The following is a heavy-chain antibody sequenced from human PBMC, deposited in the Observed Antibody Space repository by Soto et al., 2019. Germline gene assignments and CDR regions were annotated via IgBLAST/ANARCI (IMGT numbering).Heavy chain of an antibody. D-gene: IGHD2-21*02. V-gene: IGHV4-39*01. J-gene: IGHJ6*02. CDR2: FSYSGST. Sequence: QLQLQESGPGLVKPSETLSLACTVSGGSISSSSYYWGWIRQPPGKGLEWIGSFSYSGSTYYHPSLKSRVTISVDTTRTQFSLKLSSVTGADTAVYYCTRHVGLVTMYYYYGLDVWGQRTTVTVSS. CDR3: TRHVGLVTMYYYYGLDV. CDR1: GGSISSSSYY.